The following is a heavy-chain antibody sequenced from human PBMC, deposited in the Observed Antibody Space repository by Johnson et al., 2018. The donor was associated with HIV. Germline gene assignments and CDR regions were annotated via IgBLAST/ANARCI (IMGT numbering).Heavy chain of an antibody. CDR3: ARCDSSSPLRAFDI. V-gene: IGHV3-30*19. D-gene: IGHD6-6*01. J-gene: IGHJ3*02. Sequence: QVQLVESGGGVVQPGRSLRLSCAASGFAFSNYGMHWVRQAPGKGLEWVAVISFDGSNKYYADSVKGRFTISRDNSKNTLYLQMNSLRAEDTAVYYCARCDSSSPLRAFDIWGQGTMVTVSS. CDR1: GFAFSNYG. CDR2: ISFDGSNK.